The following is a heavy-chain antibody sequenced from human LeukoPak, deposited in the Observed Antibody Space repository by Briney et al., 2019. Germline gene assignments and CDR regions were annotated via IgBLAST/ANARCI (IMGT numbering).Heavy chain of an antibody. CDR3: ARDVGIVVVRHYYYGMDV. V-gene: IGHV3-30-3*01. CDR1: GFTFSSYA. D-gene: IGHD2-2*01. Sequence: PGGSLRLSCAASGFTFSSYAMHWVRQAPGKGLEWVAVISYDGSNKYYADSVKGRFTISRDNSKNTLYLQMNSLRAEDTAVYYCARDVGIVVVRHYYYGMDVWGQGTTVTVSS. CDR2: ISYDGSNK. J-gene: IGHJ6*02.